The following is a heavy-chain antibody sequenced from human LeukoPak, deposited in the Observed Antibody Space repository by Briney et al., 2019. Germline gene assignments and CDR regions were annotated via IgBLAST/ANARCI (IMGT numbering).Heavy chain of an antibody. J-gene: IGHJ3*02. CDR1: GGTFSSYA. CDR2: ISYDGSNK. Sequence: PVASVKVSCKASGGTFSSYAMHWVRQAPGKGLEWVAVISYDGSNKYYADSVKGRFTISRDNSKNTLYLQMNSLRAEDTAVYYCARGAIFGVVITRSAFDIWGQGTMVTVSS. V-gene: IGHV3-30*04. CDR3: ARGAIFGVVITRSAFDI. D-gene: IGHD3-3*01.